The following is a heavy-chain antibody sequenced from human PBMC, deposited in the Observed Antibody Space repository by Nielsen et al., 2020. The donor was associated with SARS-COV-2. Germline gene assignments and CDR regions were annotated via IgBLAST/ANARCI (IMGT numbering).Heavy chain of an antibody. Sequence: SETLSLTCTVSGGSISSYYWSWIRQPPGKGLEWIGYIYYSGSTNYNPSLKSRVTISVDTSKNQFSLKLSSVTAADTAVYYCARHLWYSSRVNWFDPWGQGTLVTASS. V-gene: IGHV4-59*08. CDR1: GGSISSYY. CDR3: ARHLWYSSRVNWFDP. D-gene: IGHD6-13*01. J-gene: IGHJ5*02. CDR2: IYYSGST.